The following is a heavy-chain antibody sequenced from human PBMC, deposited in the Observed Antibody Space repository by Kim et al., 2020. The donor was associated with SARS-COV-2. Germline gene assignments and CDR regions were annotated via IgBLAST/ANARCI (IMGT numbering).Heavy chain of an antibody. CDR3: AREIVGAYNNWFDP. V-gene: IGHV1-3*01. CDR1: GYTFTSYA. Sequence: ASVKVSCKASGYTFTSYAMHWVRQAPGQRLEWMGWFNAGNGNTKYSQKFQGRVTITRDTSASTAYMELSSLRSEDTAVYYCAREIVGAYNNWFDPWGQGTLVTVSS. J-gene: IGHJ5*02. D-gene: IGHD1-26*01. CDR2: FNAGNGNT.